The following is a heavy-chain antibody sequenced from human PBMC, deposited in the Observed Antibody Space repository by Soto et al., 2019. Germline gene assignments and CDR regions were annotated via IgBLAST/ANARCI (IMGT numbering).Heavy chain of an antibody. Sequence: GGSLRLSCAASGFTFSSYSMNWVRQAPGKGLEWVSYISSSSSTIYYADSVKGRFTISSDNAKNSLYLQMNSLRAEDTAVYYCARGGGVVAATGYYYYYMDVWGKGTTVTVSS. D-gene: IGHD2-15*01. V-gene: IGHV3-48*01. CDR3: ARGGGVVAATGYYYYYMDV. CDR1: GFTFSSYS. CDR2: ISSSSSTI. J-gene: IGHJ6*03.